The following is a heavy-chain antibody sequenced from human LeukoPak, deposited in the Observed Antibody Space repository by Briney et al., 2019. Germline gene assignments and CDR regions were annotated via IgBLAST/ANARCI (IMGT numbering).Heavy chain of an antibody. J-gene: IGHJ3*02. Sequence: GGSLRLSCAASGFTFSSYAMSWVRQAPGKGLEWVSAISGSGGSTYYADSVKGRFTISRDNSKNTLYLHMKSLRAEDTAVYYCARDSPLASKAFDIWGQGTMVTVSS. V-gene: IGHV3-23*01. D-gene: IGHD3-3*02. CDR2: ISGSGGST. CDR3: ARDSPLASKAFDI. CDR1: GFTFSSYA.